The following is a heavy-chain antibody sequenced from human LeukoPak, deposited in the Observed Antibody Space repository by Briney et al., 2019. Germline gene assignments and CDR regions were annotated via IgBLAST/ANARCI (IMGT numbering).Heavy chain of an antibody. CDR3: ARVATVTTRAPYNWFDP. Sequence: SETLSLTCTVSGGSISSGDYYWSWIRQPPGKGLEWIGYIYYSGSTNYNPSLKSRVTISVDTSKNQFSLKLSSVTAADTAVYYCARVATVTTRAPYNWFDPWGQGTLVTVSS. D-gene: IGHD4-17*01. J-gene: IGHJ5*02. CDR1: GGSISSGDYY. CDR2: IYYSGST. V-gene: IGHV4-61*08.